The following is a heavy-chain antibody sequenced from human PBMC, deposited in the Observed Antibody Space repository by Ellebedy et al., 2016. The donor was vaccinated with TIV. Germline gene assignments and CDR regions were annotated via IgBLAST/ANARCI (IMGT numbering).Heavy chain of an antibody. D-gene: IGHD2-2*01. V-gene: IGHV3-30-3*01. CDR2: ISYDGANK. CDR1: GFTFNSYS. Sequence: GESLKISCAASGFTFNSYSMHWVRQAPGAGLDWVAVISYDGANKYYADSVKGRFTISRDNSRNTLYLQMNSLRSEDTAIYYCARGPDGRYCSSPTCYPAVYYYYGMDVWGQGTTVTVSS. CDR3: ARGPDGRYCSSPTCYPAVYYYYGMDV. J-gene: IGHJ6*02.